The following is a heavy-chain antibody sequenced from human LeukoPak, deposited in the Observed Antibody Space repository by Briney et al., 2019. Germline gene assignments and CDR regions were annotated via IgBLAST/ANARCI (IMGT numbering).Heavy chain of an antibody. CDR1: GFTFSTYG. V-gene: IGHV3-30*18. CDR2: ISYDGSNQ. CDR3: AKDPRYCSSTRCFGA. J-gene: IGHJ5*02. Sequence: GGSLRLSCVASGFTFSTYGMHWVRQAPGKGLEWVAFISYDGSNQHYADSVKGRFIISRDNSKNTLYLQINSLRVEDTAVYYCAKDPRYCSSTRCFGAWGQGTLVTVSS. D-gene: IGHD2-2*01.